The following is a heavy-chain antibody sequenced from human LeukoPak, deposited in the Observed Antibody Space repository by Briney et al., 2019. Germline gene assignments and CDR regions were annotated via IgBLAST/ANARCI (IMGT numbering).Heavy chain of an antibody. V-gene: IGHV4-61*02. CDR2: IYTSGIT. J-gene: IGHJ4*02. Sequence: SQTLSLTCTVSGGSISSGSYYWGWIRQPGGKGMEWIGRIYTSGITNYHPSLKSRLTISADTSKNQFSLKLSSVTAADTAVYYCARGPYDFWSGYLPHYFDYWGQGTLVTVSS. CDR3: ARGPYDFWSGYLPHYFDY. D-gene: IGHD3-3*01. CDR1: GGSISSGSYY.